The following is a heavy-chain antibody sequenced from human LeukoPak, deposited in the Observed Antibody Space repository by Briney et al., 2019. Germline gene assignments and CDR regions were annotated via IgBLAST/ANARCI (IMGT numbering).Heavy chain of an antibody. J-gene: IGHJ4*02. CDR2: IRSKAYGGTT. CDR1: GFTFGDYA. V-gene: IGHV3-49*04. CDR3: TRDRPFHY. Sequence: KPGGSLRLSCTASGFTFGDYAMSWVRQAPGKGLEWVGFIRSKAYGGTTEYAASVKGRFTISSDDSKSIAYLQMNSLKTEDTAVYYCTRDRPFHYWGQGTLVTVSS.